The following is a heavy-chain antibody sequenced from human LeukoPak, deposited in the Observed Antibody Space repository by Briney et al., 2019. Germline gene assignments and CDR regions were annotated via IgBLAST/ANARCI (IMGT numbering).Heavy chain of an antibody. V-gene: IGHV4-34*01. CDR3: ARLIEYSSSSYFDY. CDR1: GGSFSGYY. CDR2: INHSGST. D-gene: IGHD6-6*01. J-gene: IGHJ4*02. Sequence: SETLSLTCAVYGGSFSGYYWSWIRQPPGKGLEWIGEINHSGSTNYNPSLKSRVTISVDTSKNQFSLKLSSVTAEDTAVYYCARLIEYSSSSYFDYWGQGTLVTVSS.